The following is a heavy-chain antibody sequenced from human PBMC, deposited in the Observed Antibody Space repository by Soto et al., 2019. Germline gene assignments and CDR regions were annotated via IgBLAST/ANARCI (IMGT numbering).Heavy chain of an antibody. CDR3: VKAVGPTAPSSRIFDY. CDR1: GFTFSNCT. J-gene: IGHJ4*02. Sequence: PGGSLRLSCVASGFTFSNCTMSWVRQAPGKGLEWVSIISGDGGSIYYADSVEGRFTISRDNSKNTLNLQMSSLRAGDTAVYYCVKAVGPTAPSSRIFDYWGLGXLVTVSS. D-gene: IGHD1-26*01. V-gene: IGHV3-23*01. CDR2: ISGDGGSI.